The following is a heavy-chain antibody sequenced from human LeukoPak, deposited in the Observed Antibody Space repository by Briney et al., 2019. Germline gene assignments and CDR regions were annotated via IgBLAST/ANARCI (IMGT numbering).Heavy chain of an antibody. V-gene: IGHV5-51*01. D-gene: IGHD5-18*01. CDR3: ARRKEDRYGYNWFDP. CDR2: IYPGDSDI. J-gene: IGHJ5*02. Sequence: GESLKISCKGSGYSFTSYWIGWVRQMPGKGLEWMGIIYPGDSDIRYSPSFQGQVTISADKSISTAYLQWGSLKASDTAMYYCARRKEDRYGYNWFDPWGQGTLVTVSS. CDR1: GYSFTSYW.